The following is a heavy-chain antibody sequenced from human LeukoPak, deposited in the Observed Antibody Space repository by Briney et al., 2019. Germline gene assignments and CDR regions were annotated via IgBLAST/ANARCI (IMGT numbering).Heavy chain of an antibody. CDR2: IIPILGIA. CDR3: ARASGWYGERDYFDY. Sequence: SVKVSCKASGGTFSSYAISWVRQAPGQGLEWMGRIIPILGIANYAQKFQGRVTITADKSTSTAYMELGSLRSEDTAVYYCARASGWYGERDYFDYWGQGTLVTVSS. CDR1: GGTFSSYA. J-gene: IGHJ4*02. V-gene: IGHV1-69*04. D-gene: IGHD6-19*01.